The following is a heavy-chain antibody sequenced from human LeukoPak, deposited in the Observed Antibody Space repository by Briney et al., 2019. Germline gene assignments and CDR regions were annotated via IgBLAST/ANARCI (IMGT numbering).Heavy chain of an antibody. CDR3: ARRVGGGGYITEFDY. V-gene: IGHV5-51*03. CDR2: IYPGDSDT. CDR1: GYSFTSYW. J-gene: IGHJ4*02. Sequence: GESLKISCKGSGYSFTSYWIGWVRQMPGKGLEWMGIIYPGDSDTRYSPSFQGQVTISADKSISTAYLQWSSLKASDTAMYYCARRVGGGGYITEFDYWGQGTLVTVSS. D-gene: IGHD2-15*01.